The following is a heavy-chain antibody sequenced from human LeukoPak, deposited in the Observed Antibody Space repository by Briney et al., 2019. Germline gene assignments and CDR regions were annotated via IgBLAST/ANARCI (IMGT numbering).Heavy chain of an antibody. CDR3: AKARGCSGGSCYFDY. D-gene: IGHD2-15*01. CDR2: ISYDGTNE. J-gene: IGHJ4*02. V-gene: IGHV3-30*18. Sequence: GGSLRLSCAASGFTFSSYGMHWVRQAPGRGLEWVALISYDGTNEYYADSVKGRFTISRDNSKNTLYLQMNSLRAEDTAVYYCAKARGCSGGSCYFDYWGQGTLVTVSS. CDR1: GFTFSSYG.